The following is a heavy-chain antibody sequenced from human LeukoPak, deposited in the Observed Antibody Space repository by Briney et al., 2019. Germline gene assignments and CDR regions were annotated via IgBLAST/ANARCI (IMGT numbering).Heavy chain of an antibody. Sequence: PSETLSLTCTVSGGSISSSSYYWGWIRQPPGKGLEWIGSIYYSGSTYYNPSLKSRVTISVDTSKNQFSLKLSSVTAADTAVYYCARDPIVVVPAAEAGIDYWGQGTLVTVSS. CDR2: IYYSGST. CDR3: ARDPIVVVPAAEAGIDY. D-gene: IGHD2-2*01. CDR1: GGSISSSSYY. V-gene: IGHV4-39*07. J-gene: IGHJ4*02.